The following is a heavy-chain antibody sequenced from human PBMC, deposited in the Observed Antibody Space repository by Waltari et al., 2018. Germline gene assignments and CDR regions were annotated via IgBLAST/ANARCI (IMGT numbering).Heavy chain of an antibody. V-gene: IGHV4-4*09. CDR1: GGSISSYY. CDR3: ASSAYCGGDCYRDYYYYYYMDV. D-gene: IGHD2-21*01. Sequence: QVQLQESGPGLVKPSETLSLTCTVSGGSISSYYWSWIRQPPGKGLEWIGYIYTSGSTNYSPSLKSRGTISVDTSKNQFSLKLSSVTAADTAVYYCASSAYCGGDCYRDYYYYYYMDVWGKGTTVTVSS. CDR2: IYTSGST. J-gene: IGHJ6*03.